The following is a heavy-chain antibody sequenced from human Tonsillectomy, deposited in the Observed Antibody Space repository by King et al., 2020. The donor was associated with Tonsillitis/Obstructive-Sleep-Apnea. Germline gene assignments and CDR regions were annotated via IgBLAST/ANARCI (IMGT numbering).Heavy chain of an antibody. V-gene: IGHV1-69*12. Sequence: QLVQSGAEVKKPGSSVKVSCKASGGTFSSYAISWGRQAPGQGLEWMGGIIPLFVIANYAPKFQGRVTITAYESTSTAYMELSSLRSEDTAVYYCAGGGYCSSTSCYYYYMDVWGKGTTVTVSS. CDR2: IIPLFVIA. D-gene: IGHD2-2*01. CDR3: AGGGYCSSTSCYYYYMDV. J-gene: IGHJ6*03. CDR1: GGTFSSYA.